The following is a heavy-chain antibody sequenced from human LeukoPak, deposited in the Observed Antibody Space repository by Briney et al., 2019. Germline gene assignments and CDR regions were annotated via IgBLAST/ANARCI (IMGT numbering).Heavy chain of an antibody. CDR3: ARDGSGVWFDY. J-gene: IGHJ4*02. V-gene: IGHV1-18*01. CDR2: INAYNGDT. D-gene: IGHD3-10*01. CDR1: GGTFSSYA. Sequence: ASVKVSCKASGGTFSSYAISWVRQAPGQGLEWMAWINAYNGDTNYAQKFQGRVTLTTDTSTSTAYMELRSLRSDDTAVYYCARDGSGVWFDYWGQGTLVTVSS.